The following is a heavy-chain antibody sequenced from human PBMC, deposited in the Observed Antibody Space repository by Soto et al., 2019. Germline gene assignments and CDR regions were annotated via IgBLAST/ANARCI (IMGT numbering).Heavy chain of an antibody. CDR3: AREGEGHCISSSCLNWFDP. D-gene: IGHD2-2*01. V-gene: IGHV3-48*02. J-gene: IGHJ5*02. Sequence: EVQLVESGGGLVQPGGSLRLSCAASGFTFSTFNMNWVRQAPGKGLEWVSYISSSGSTIYYADSVKGRLTISRDNAKNSLYLQMNSLRDEDTAVYYCAREGEGHCISSSCLNWFDPWGQGTMVTVSS. CDR1: GFTFSTFN. CDR2: ISSSGSTI.